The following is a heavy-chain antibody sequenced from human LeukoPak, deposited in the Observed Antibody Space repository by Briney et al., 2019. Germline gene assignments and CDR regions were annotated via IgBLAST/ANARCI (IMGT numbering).Heavy chain of an antibody. CDR3: AIDACREGYNRVCYYYNMDV. Sequence: SETLSLTCTVSGGSTSSYYWSWIRQPPGKGLEWIGYIYYSGSTNYNPSLKSRVTISVDTSKNQFSLKLSSVTAADTAVYYCAIDACREGYNRVCYYYNMDVWGKGTTVTVSS. CDR2: IYYSGST. D-gene: IGHD5-24*01. J-gene: IGHJ6*03. CDR1: GGSTSSYY. V-gene: IGHV4-59*01.